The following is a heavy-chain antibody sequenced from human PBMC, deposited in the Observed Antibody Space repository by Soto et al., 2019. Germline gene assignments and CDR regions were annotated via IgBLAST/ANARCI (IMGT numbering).Heavy chain of an antibody. V-gene: IGHV5-51*01. J-gene: IGHJ6*02. CDR2: IYPGDSDT. Sequence: GEFLKISCKGSGYSFTSYWIGWVRQMPGKGLEWMGIIYPGDSDTRYSPSFQGQVTISADKSISTAYLQWSSLKASDTAMYYCARRGVIQLNDYYYYYGMDVWGQGTTVTVSS. D-gene: IGHD5-18*01. CDR1: GYSFTSYW. CDR3: ARRGVIQLNDYYYYYGMDV.